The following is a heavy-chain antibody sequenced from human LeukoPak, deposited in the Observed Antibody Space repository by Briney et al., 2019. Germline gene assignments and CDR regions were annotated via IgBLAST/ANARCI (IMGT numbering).Heavy chain of an antibody. CDR1: GGSISSGGFY. V-gene: IGHV4-61*08. CDR3: ASSPRGTDYFHH. Sequence: SETLSLTCTLSGGSISSGGFYWSWIRQPPGKGLEWIGYIYNSGSTNYDPSLKSRVTISVDTSKNQFSLKLSSVTAAYTAVYHCASSPRGTDYFHHWGQGTLVTVSS. J-gene: IGHJ1*01. D-gene: IGHD3-10*01. CDR2: IYNSGST.